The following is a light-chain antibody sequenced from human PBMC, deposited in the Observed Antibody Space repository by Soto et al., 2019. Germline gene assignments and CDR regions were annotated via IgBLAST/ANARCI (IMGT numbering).Light chain of an antibody. CDR3: SSYAGSNYVI. V-gene: IGLV2-8*01. CDR2: EVN. Sequence: QSALTQPPSASGSPGQSVTISCTGTSSDVGGYNYVSWYQQHPGKAPKLMIYEVNKRPSGVPDRFSGSKSDNTASLTVSGLQAEDEAYYYCSSYAGSNYVIFGGGTKRTV. CDR1: SSDVGGYNY. J-gene: IGLJ2*01.